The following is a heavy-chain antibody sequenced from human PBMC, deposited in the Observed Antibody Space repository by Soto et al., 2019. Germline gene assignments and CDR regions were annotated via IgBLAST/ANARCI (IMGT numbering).Heavy chain of an antibody. J-gene: IGHJ5*02. Sequence: SETLSLTCTVSGGSISSYYWSWIRQPAGKGLEWIGRIYTSGSTNYNPSLKSRVTMSVDTSKNQFSLKLSSVTAADTAVYYCARERITMVRGVICWLDPWGQGTMATVYS. CDR3: ARERITMVRGVICWLDP. CDR2: IYTSGST. V-gene: IGHV4-4*07. D-gene: IGHD3-10*01. CDR1: GGSISSYY.